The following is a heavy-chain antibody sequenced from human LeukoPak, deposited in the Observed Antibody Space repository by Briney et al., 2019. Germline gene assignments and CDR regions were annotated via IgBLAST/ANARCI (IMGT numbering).Heavy chain of an antibody. D-gene: IGHD3-9*01. V-gene: IGHV3-21*01. CDR1: GFTFNTVN. Sequence: GGSLRLSCAASGFTFNTVNMNWVRQAPGKGLEWVSSITSGGDYIYYADSVKGRFTTSRDNAKNSLSLQLNSLRVEDTAVYYCARGHYDVLAASYKWTPDYWGQGTLATVSS. CDR2: ITSGGDYI. J-gene: IGHJ4*02. CDR3: ARGHYDVLAASYKWTPDY.